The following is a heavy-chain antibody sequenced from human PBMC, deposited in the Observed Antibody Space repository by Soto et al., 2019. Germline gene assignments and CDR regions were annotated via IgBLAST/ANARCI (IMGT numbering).Heavy chain of an antibody. J-gene: IGHJ5*02. CDR1: GGSISSYY. CDR2: IYYSGST. V-gene: IGHV4-59*01. D-gene: IGHD3-22*01. Sequence: SETLSLTCTVSGGSISSYYWSWIRQPPGKGLEWIGYIYYSGSTNYNPSLKSRVTISVDTSKNQFSLKLSSVTAADTAVYYCVRAVSRDSSGYFGSWFDPWGQGTLVTVSS. CDR3: VRAVSRDSSGYFGSWFDP.